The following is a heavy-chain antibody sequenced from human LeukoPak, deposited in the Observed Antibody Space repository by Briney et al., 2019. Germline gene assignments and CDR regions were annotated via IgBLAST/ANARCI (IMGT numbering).Heavy chain of an antibody. CDR1: GFTVSSNY. CDR2: IYSGGST. D-gene: IGHD1-1*01. Sequence: GGSLRLSCAASGFTVSSNYMSWVRQAPGKGLEWVSVIYSGGSTYYADSVNGRFTISRDNTWTTVSLQMTSLTPEDSGVYYRAKDPNQLLTLDHWGQGTLVTVSS. CDR3: AKDPNQLLTLDH. J-gene: IGHJ4*02. V-gene: IGHV3-53*05.